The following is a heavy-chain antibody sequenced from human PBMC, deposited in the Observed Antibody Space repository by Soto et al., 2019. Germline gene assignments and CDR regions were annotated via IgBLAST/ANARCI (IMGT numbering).Heavy chain of an antibody. V-gene: IGHV1-46*01. CDR3: ARDISEGYGHKYYFDY. CDR2: INPSGGST. D-gene: IGHD5-18*01. J-gene: IGHJ4*02. CDR1: GYTFTSYY. Sequence: ASXKVSCKASGYTFTSYYMHWVRQAPGQGLEWMGIINPSGGSTSYAQKFQGRVTMTRDTSTSTVYMELSSLRSEDTAVYYCARDISEGYGHKYYFDYWGQGTLVTVSS.